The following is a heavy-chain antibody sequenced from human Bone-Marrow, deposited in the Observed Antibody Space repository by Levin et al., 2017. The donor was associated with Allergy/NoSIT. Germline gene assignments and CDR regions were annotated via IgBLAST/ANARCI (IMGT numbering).Heavy chain of an antibody. CDR3: AIYGSGSYYSAFDI. CDR2: IYSGGRT. D-gene: IGHD3-10*01. V-gene: IGHV3-53*01. J-gene: IGHJ3*02. Sequence: SCAASGFTVSSNHMSWVRQAPGKGLEWVSLIYSGGRTYYADSVKGRFTISRDNSKNTLYLQMNSLRGEDTAVYYCAIYGSGSYYSAFDIWGQGTLVTVSS. CDR1: GFTVSSNH.